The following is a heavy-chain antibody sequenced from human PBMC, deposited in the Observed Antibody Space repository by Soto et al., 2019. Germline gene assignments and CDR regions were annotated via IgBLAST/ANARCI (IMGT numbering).Heavy chain of an antibody. V-gene: IGHV3-21*01. CDR1: GFTFSSYS. Sequence: GESLKISCAASGFTFSSYSMNWVRQAPGKGLEWVSSISSSSSYIYYADSVKGRFTISRDNAKNSLYLQMNSLRAEDTAVYYCARDLVGYSYGYYFDYWGQGTLVTVSS. J-gene: IGHJ4*02. CDR3: ARDLVGYSYGYYFDY. CDR2: ISSSSSYI. D-gene: IGHD5-18*01.